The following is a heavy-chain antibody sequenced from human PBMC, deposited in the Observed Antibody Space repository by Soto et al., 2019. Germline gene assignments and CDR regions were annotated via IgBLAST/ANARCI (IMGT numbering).Heavy chain of an antibody. CDR3: AQNMVDGAFDP. D-gene: IGHD2-15*01. J-gene: IGHJ5*02. Sequence: GASVKVSCKASGGGNLRDYRTTWVRRAPGQGLEWMGGIIPIFGSANYAQKFQGRVTITADESTSTAYMELSSLRSEDTAVYYCAQNMVDGAFDPWGQGTLVTVSA. CDR1: GGGNLRDYR. CDR2: IIPIFGSA. V-gene: IGHV1-69*13.